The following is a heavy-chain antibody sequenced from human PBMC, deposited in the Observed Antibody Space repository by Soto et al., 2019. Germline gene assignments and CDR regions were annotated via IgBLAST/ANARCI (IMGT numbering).Heavy chain of an antibody. CDR2: ISSNGGST. V-gene: IGHV3-64D*08. CDR3: VKGPGPRRILEWLPLLS. Sequence: PGGSLRLSCSASGFTFSSYAMHWVRQAPGKGLEYVSAISSNGGSTYYADSVKGRFTISRDNSKNTLYLQMSSLRAEDTAVYYCVKGPGPRRILEWLPLLSWGQGTTVTVSS. D-gene: IGHD3-3*01. CDR1: GFTFSSYA. J-gene: IGHJ6*02.